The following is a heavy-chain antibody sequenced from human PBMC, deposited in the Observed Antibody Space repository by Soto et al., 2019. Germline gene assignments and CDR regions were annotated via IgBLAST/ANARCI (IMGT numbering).Heavy chain of an antibody. CDR2: IYWNDDK. D-gene: IGHD1-20*01. CDR1: GFSLPTSGVG. Sequence: SGPTLVNPTQTLTLTCTFSGFSLPTSGVGVGWIRQPPGKALEWLALIYWNDDKRYSPSLRGRLTITKDTSKNQVVLAMTNMDPVDTATYYCAHHTITPAPNWFDPWGLGTLVTVSS. J-gene: IGHJ5*02. V-gene: IGHV2-5*01. CDR3: AHHTITPAPNWFDP.